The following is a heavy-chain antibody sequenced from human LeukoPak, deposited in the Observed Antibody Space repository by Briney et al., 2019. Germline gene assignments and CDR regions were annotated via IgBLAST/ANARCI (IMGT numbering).Heavy chain of an antibody. J-gene: IGHJ4*02. D-gene: IGHD2-2*01. CDR3: ARAVTRRYCSSTSCRRFDY. CDR2: INHSGST. V-gene: IGHV4-34*01. Sequence: SGTLSLTCAVYGGSFSGYYWSWVRQPPGKGLEWIGEINHSGSTNYNPSLKSRVTISVDTSKNQFSLKLSSVTAADTAVYYCARAVTRRYCSSTSCRRFDYWGQGTLVTVSS. CDR1: GGSFSGYY.